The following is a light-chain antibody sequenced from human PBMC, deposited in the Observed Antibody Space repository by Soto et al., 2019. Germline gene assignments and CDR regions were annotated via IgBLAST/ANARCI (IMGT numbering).Light chain of an antibody. Sequence: DIQMTQSPSTXXGXXGXRXTITCRASQTISSWLAWYQQKPGKAPKLLIYKASTLKSGVPSRFSGSGSGTEFTLTISSLQPDDFATYYCQHYNSYSEAFGQGTKV. CDR2: KAS. CDR1: QTISSW. V-gene: IGKV1-5*03. J-gene: IGKJ1*01. CDR3: QHYNSYSEA.